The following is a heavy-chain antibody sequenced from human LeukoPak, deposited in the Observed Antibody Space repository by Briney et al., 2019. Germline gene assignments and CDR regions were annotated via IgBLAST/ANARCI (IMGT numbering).Heavy chain of an antibody. Sequence: GGSLRLSCAASGFTFSSYSMNWVRQAPGKGLEGVSSISSSSSYIYYADSVKGRFTISRDNAKNSLYLQMNSLRAEDTAVYYCACSYDSSGYYHDYWGQGTLVTVSS. CDR1: GFTFSSYS. D-gene: IGHD3-22*01. V-gene: IGHV3-21*01. CDR3: ACSYDSSGYYHDY. J-gene: IGHJ4*02. CDR2: ISSSSSYI.